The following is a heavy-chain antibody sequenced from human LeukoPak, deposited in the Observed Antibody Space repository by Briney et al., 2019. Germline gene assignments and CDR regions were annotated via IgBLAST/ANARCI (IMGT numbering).Heavy chain of an antibody. J-gene: IGHJ4*02. V-gene: IGHV4-39*01. D-gene: IGHD5-12*01. Sequence: SETLSLTCTVSGGSISSYYWSWIRQPPGKGLEWIGSIYHTGRTYYNPSLESRVTVSVDTSTNQFSLRLYSVTASDTAVYYCARSQSNNIVTTRTFEFWGQGTLVTVSS. CDR2: IYHTGRT. CDR3: ARSQSNNIVTTRTFEF. CDR1: GGSISSYY.